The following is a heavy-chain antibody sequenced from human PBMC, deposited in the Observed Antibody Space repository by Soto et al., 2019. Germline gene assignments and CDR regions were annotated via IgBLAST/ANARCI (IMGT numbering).Heavy chain of an antibody. CDR1: GGSFSGYY. J-gene: IGHJ4*02. D-gene: IGHD3-10*01. V-gene: IGHV4-34*01. CDR2: INHSGST. CDR3: ARVNYQYTRSNDY. Sequence: SETLSLTCAVYGGSFSGYYWSWIRQPPGKGLEWIGEINHSGSTNYNPSLKSRVTISVDTCKSQFSLKLSSVTAADTAVYYCARVNYQYTRSNDYWGQGTMVPVSS.